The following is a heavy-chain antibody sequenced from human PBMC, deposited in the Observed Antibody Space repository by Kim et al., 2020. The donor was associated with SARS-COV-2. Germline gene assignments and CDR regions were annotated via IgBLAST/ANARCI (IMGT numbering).Heavy chain of an antibody. D-gene: IGHD4-17*01. J-gene: IGHJ3*02. V-gene: IGHV3-30*01. CDR3: ARSELRFDAFDS. Sequence: YADSAKGRVTISRENSKNTLYLQMNSLRAEDTAVYYCARSELRFDAFDSWGQGTMVTVSS.